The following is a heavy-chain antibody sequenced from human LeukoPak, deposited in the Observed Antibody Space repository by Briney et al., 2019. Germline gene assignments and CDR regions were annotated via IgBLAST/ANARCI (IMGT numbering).Heavy chain of an antibody. D-gene: IGHD3-16*01. CDR2: IYYSGST. CDR3: ARGPYAFYYYMDV. J-gene: IGHJ6*03. V-gene: IGHV4-39*01. CDR1: GGSIYGGGFY. Sequence: SETLSLTCTVSGGSIYGGGFYWGWIRQPPRKGLEWIGHIYYSGSTYYNPSLKSRVTISVDTSKNQFSLKLSSVTAADTAVYYCARGPYAFYYYMDVWGKGTTVTVSS.